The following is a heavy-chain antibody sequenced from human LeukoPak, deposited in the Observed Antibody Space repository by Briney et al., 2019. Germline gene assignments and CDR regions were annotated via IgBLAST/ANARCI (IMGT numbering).Heavy chain of an antibody. J-gene: IGHJ4*02. CDR1: GGSISSSSYY. Sequence: SETLSLTCTVSGGSISSSSYYWGWIRQPPGKGREWIGSIYYSGSTYYNPSLKSRVTISVDTSKNQFSLKLSSVTAADTAVYYCARLRWFGEFDYWGQGTLVTVSS. CDR3: ARLRWFGEFDY. CDR2: IYYSGST. D-gene: IGHD3-10*01. V-gene: IGHV4-39*01.